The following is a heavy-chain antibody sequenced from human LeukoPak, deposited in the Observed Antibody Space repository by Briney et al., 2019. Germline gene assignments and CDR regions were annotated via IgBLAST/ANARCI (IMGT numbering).Heavy chain of an antibody. Sequence: PGGSLRLSCAAPAFTLSDFTIHWVRQASGKGLEWVARIRSKANNYATEYGASVKGRFTISRDDAKNTAYLQMNSLKTEETAIYNFCAGPSGWTEFFRHLGQGTLVTDSS. CDR2: IRSKANNYAT. CDR1: AFTLSDFT. CDR3: CAGPSGWTEFFRH. D-gene: IGHD6-19*01. J-gene: IGHJ1*01. V-gene: IGHV3-73*01.